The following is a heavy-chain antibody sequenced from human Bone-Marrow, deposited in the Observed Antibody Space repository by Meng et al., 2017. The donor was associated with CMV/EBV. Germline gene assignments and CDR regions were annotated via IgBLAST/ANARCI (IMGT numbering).Heavy chain of an antibody. D-gene: IGHD3-22*01. CDR2: IYYSGST. V-gene: IGHV4-39*07. J-gene: IGHJ3*02. CDR3: AREYYYDSSGSHRAFDI. CDR1: GGSISSSSYY. Sequence: SETLSLTCTVSGGSISSSSYYWGWIRQPPGKGLAWIGSIYYSGSTYYNPSLKSRVTISVDTSKIQFSLKLSSVTAADTAVYYCAREYYYDSSGSHRAFDIWGQGTMVTVSS.